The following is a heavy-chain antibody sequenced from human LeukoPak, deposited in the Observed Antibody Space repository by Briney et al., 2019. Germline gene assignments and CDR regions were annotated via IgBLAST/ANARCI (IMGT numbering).Heavy chain of an antibody. V-gene: IGHV4-30-2*01. J-gene: IGHJ4*02. CDR2: IYHSGST. CDR1: GGSISSGGYS. CDR3: AREATDLRAFDY. Sequence: SETLSLTCAVPGGSISSGGYSWSWIRQPPGKGLEWIGYIYHSGSTYYNPSLKSRVTISVDRSKNQFSLKLSSVTAADAAVYYCAREATDLRAFDYWGQGTLVTVSS. D-gene: IGHD2-21*02.